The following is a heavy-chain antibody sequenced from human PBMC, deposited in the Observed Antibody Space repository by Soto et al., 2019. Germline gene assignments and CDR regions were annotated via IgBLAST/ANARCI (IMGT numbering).Heavy chain of an antibody. CDR2: INPSGGST. CDR3: ARAKSITIFGVVINNWFDP. CDR1: GYTFTSYY. V-gene: IGHV1-46*01. D-gene: IGHD3-3*01. J-gene: IGHJ5*02. Sequence: ASVKVSCKASGYTFTSYYMHWVRQAPGQGLEWMGIINPSGGSTSYAQKLQGRVTMTRDTSTSTVYMELSSLRSEDTAVYYCARAKSITIFGVVINNWFDPWGQGTLVTVSS.